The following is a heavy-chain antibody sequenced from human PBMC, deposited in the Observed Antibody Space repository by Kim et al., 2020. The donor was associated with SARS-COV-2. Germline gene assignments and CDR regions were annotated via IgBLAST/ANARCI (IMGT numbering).Heavy chain of an antibody. V-gene: IGHV5-10-1*01. CDR3: ARGGSGYGLTDAFDI. D-gene: IGHD5-12*01. CDR1: GYSFTSYW. Sequence: GESLKISCKGSGYSFTSYWISWVRQMPGKGLEWMGRIDPSDSYTNYSPSFQGHVTISADKSISTAYLQWSSLKASDTAMYYCARGGSGYGLTDAFDIWGQGTMVTVSS. J-gene: IGHJ3*02. CDR2: IDPSDSYT.